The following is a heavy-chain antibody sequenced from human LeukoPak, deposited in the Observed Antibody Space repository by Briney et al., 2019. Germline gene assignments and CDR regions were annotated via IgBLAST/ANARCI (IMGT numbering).Heavy chain of an antibody. J-gene: IGHJ4*02. CDR3: AKGDRGYFDY. CDR1: GFTFSSYA. CDR2: ISGSGGST. Sequence: PETSLRLSCAASGFTFSSYAMSWVRQAPGKGLEWVSAISGSGGSTYYADSVKGRFTISRDNSKNTLYLQMNSLRAEDTAVYYCAKGDRGYFDYWGQGTLVTVSS. V-gene: IGHV3-23*01.